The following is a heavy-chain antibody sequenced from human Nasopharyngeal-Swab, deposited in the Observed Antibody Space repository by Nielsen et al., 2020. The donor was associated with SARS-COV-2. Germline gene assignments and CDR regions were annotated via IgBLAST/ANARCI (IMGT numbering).Heavy chain of an antibody. CDR1: GFTFNNYN. CDR3: ARDGLDYDFWSAYFMDV. V-gene: IGHV3-21*01. J-gene: IGHJ6*02. Sequence: GGSPRLSCAASGFTFNNYNFNWVSQAPGKGRGWVASISSSSSYIYYADSVKCRFTISRDNAKNSLYLQMNSLRAEDTAVYYCARDGLDYDFWSAYFMDVWGQGTTVTVSS. CDR2: ISSSSSYI. D-gene: IGHD3-3*01.